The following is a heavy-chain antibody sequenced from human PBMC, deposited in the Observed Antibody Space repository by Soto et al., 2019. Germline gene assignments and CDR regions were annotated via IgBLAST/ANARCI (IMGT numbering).Heavy chain of an antibody. D-gene: IGHD2-2*01. CDR2: IKQDGSEK. CDR3: ARDLTPVVPVPAGYYGMDV. CDR1: GFTFSSYW. Sequence: GGSLRLSCAASGFTFSSYWMSWVRQAPGKGLEWVANIKQDGSEKYYVDSVKGRFTISRDNAKNPLYLQMNSLRAEDTAVYYCARDLTPVVPVPAGYYGMDVWGQGTTVTVSS. J-gene: IGHJ6*02. V-gene: IGHV3-7*01.